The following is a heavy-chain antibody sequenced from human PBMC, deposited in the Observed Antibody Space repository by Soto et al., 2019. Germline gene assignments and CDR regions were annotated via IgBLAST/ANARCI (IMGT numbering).Heavy chain of an antibody. V-gene: IGHV1-3*05. CDR1: GYTFTSYA. CDR2: INAGNGNT. Sequence: QVQLVQSGAEEKKPGASVKVSCKASGYTFTSYAINWVRQAPGQRLEWMGWINAGNGNTNYSQKFQGRVTMTRDTSASTAYMELRSLRSEDTAVYYCARDAGGMDDWGQGTTVTVSS. J-gene: IGHJ6*02. CDR3: ARDAGGMDD.